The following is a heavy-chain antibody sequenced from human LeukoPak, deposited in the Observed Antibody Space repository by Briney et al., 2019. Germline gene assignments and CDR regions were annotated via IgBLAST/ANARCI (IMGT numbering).Heavy chain of an antibody. D-gene: IGHD5-12*01. Sequence: AGGSLRLSCAASGFPFRRYWMSWVRQARGKGLEWVGNINEDESKEYYMDSVKGRFTISRDNAKNSLYLQMSSLRAEDTAVYYCTRDSPGYGAYDFDWGQGTLVTVSS. CDR2: INEDESKE. CDR1: GFPFRRYW. CDR3: TRDSPGYGAYDFD. J-gene: IGHJ4*02. V-gene: IGHV3-7*04.